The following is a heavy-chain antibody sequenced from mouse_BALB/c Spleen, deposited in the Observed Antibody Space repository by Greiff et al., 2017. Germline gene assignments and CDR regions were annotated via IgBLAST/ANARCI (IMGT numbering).Heavy chain of an antibody. CDR2: ISNGGGST. CDR3: ARPGQLGLPSWFAY. J-gene: IGHJ3*01. Sequence: DVMLVESGGGLVQPGGSLKLSCAASGFTFSSYTMSWVRQTPEKRLEWVAYISNGGGSTYYPDTVKGRFTISRDNAKNTLYLQMSSLKSEDTAMYYCARPGQLGLPSWFAYWGQGTLVTVSA. D-gene: IGHD3-1*01. V-gene: IGHV5-12-2*01. CDR1: GFTFSSYT.